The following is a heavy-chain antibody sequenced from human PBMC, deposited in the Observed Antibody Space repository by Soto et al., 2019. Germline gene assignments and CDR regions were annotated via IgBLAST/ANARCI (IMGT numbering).Heavy chain of an antibody. CDR2: IYPGDSDT. D-gene: IGHD3-9*01. J-gene: IGHJ4*02. V-gene: IGHV5-51*01. Sequence: GETLKISCKGSGYDFDITWLAWVRQVPGKGLEWVGIIYPGDSDTRYSPSLEGKVTLSVSKSIKTAYLQWRSLKDSDTATYYCARLERYFDRTGYLDXWGQGTMVTVSX. CDR1: GYDFDITW. CDR3: ARLERYFDRTGYLDX.